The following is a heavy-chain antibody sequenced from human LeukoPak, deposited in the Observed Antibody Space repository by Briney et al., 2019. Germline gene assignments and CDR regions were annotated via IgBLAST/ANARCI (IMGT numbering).Heavy chain of an antibody. CDR2: IYYSGST. V-gene: IGHV4-31*03. CDR3: ASEHPSIAAAGTGAFDI. D-gene: IGHD6-13*01. Sequence: SETLSLTCTVSGGSISSGGYYWSWIRQHPGKGLEWIGYIYYSGSTYYNPSLKSRVTISVDTSKNQFSLKLSSVTAADTAVYYCASEHPSIAAAGTGAFDIWGQGTVVTVSS. CDR1: GGSISSGGYY. J-gene: IGHJ3*02.